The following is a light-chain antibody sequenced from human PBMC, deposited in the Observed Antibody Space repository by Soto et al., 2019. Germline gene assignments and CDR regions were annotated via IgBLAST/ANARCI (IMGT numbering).Light chain of an antibody. V-gene: IGKV3-20*01. CDR3: QQYGSSPPYT. CDR2: ASS. Sequence: VLTQSPGTLSLSPGERATLSCRASQSVSNKYLAWYQQKPGQAPRLLIFASSDRATGIPDRFSGSGSGTDFTLTISRLEPEDFAVYYCQQYGSSPPYTFGQGTKLEIK. CDR1: QSVSNKY. J-gene: IGKJ2*01.